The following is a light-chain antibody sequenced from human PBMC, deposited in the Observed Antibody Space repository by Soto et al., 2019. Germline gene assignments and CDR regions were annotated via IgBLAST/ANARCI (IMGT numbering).Light chain of an antibody. CDR1: QSVGGSS. J-gene: IGKJ1*01. V-gene: IGKV3-20*01. Sequence: GERATASCRASQSVGGSSLAWYQQRPGQAPRLLIYDTSKRATGIPDRFSGSGSGTDFTLTISRLEPEEFAVYYCQQYQNSPRTFGQGSKV. CDR2: DTS. CDR3: QQYQNSPRT.